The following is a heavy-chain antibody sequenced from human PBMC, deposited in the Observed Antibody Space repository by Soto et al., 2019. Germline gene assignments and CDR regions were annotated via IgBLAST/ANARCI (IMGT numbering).Heavy chain of an antibody. CDR3: ARDRGRGIQTFYFDY. D-gene: IGHD3-16*01. Sequence: GGSLRLSCAASGFTFSSYWMSWVRQAPGKGLEWVANIKQDGSEKYYVDSVKGRFTISRDNAKNSLYLQMNSLRAEDTAVYYCARDRGRGIQTFYFDYWGQGTLVTVSS. CDR1: GFTFSSYW. J-gene: IGHJ4*02. CDR2: IKQDGSEK. V-gene: IGHV3-7*03.